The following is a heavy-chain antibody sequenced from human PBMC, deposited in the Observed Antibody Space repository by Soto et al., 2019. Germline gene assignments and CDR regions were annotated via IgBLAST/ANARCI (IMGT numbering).Heavy chain of an antibody. D-gene: IGHD1-20*01. Sequence: QVQLQESGPGLVKPSQTLSLTCTVSGGSISSGGYYWSWIRQHPGKGLEWIGYIYYSGSTYYNPSLKSQVTISVDTSQNHFSLKLSSVTAADTAVYYCARARPVVTGTLGPWGQGTLVTVSS. CDR1: GGSISSGGYY. CDR3: ARARPVVTGTLGP. J-gene: IGHJ5*02. CDR2: IYYSGST. V-gene: IGHV4-31*01.